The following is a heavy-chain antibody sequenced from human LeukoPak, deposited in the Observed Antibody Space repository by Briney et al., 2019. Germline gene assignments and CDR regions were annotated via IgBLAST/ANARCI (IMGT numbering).Heavy chain of an antibody. V-gene: IGHV6-1*01. CDR1: GDSVSSNSAA. J-gene: IGHJ4*02. Sequence: SQTLSLTCAISGDSVSSNSAAWNWIRQSPSRGLEWFGRTYYRSKWYNDYAVSVKSRITINPDTYKNQFSLQLNSMTPEDTAVYYCARDPGGAAGTTFDYWGQGTLVTVSS. D-gene: IGHD6-13*01. CDR3: ARDPGGAAGTTFDY. CDR2: TYYRSKWYN.